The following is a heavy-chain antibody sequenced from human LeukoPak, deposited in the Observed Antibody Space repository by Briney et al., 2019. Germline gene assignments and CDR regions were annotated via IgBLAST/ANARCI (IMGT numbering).Heavy chain of an antibody. CDR3: AREGDYGDYGSFDY. CDR1: NYTFTSYG. CDR2: ISAHNGDT. D-gene: IGHD4-17*01. Sequence: ASVKVSCKASNYTFTSYGISWVRQAPGQGLEWMGWISAHNGDTNYEQKFQGRLSLTTDTSTSTAYMELRSLQSDDTAVYYCAREGDYGDYGSFDYWGQGTLVTVSS. J-gene: IGHJ4*02. V-gene: IGHV1-18*01.